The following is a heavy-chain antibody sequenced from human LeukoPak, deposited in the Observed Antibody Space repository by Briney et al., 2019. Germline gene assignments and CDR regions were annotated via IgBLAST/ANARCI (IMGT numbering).Heavy chain of an antibody. Sequence: GGSLRLSCAASGFTFSNYAMSWVRAPGKGLEWVSVISAGGGSTYYADSVKGRFTISRDNSKNTLYLQMSSLRAEDTAVYYCVKDWGYYYGSGSVDYWGQGTLVTVSS. CDR1: GFTFSNYA. CDR3: VKDWGYYYGSGSVDY. D-gene: IGHD3-10*01. V-gene: IGHV3-23*01. J-gene: IGHJ4*02. CDR2: ISAGGGST.